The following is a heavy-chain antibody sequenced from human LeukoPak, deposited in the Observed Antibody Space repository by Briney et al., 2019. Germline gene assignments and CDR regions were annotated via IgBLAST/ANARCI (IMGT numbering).Heavy chain of an antibody. Sequence: GSSVKVSCKASGGTFSSYAISWLRQAPAQGLEWMGGIIPIFGTANYAQKFQGRVTITADESTSTAYMELSSLRSEDTAVYYCARGALRSNWFDPWGQGTLVTVSS. J-gene: IGHJ5*02. V-gene: IGHV1-69*01. CDR2: IIPIFGTA. CDR3: ARGALRSNWFDP. D-gene: IGHD4-17*01. CDR1: GGTFSSYA.